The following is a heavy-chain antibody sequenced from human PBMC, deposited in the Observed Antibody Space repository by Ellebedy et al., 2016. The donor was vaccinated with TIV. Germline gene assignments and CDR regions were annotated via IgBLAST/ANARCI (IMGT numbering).Heavy chain of an antibody. CDR1: GYTFSSHG. Sequence: GGSLRLSXAASGYTFSSHGMHWVRQAPGKGLEWVAVIRYDGSEKYYADSVKGRFTISKDNPKNTLYLEMNSLRAEDTAVYYCARVIGVNPERLDYWGQGTLVTVSS. CDR3: ARVIGVNPERLDY. V-gene: IGHV3-33*01. J-gene: IGHJ4*02. D-gene: IGHD7-27*01. CDR2: IRYDGSEK.